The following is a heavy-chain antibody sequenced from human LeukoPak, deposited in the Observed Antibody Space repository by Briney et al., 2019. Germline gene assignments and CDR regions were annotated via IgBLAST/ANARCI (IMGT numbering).Heavy chain of an antibody. CDR1: GYTFTNSY. CDR2: INPDGGNT. V-gene: IGHV1-46*01. J-gene: IGHJ3*01. CDR3: ARIRDGYNDAYDL. Sequence: ASVKVSCKASGYTFTNSYIHWVRQAPGQVLEWMGLINPDGGNTNYAQNFQGRVTLTRDTSTSTVYMELSSLRSEDTAIYYCARIRDGYNDAYDLWGQGTVVTVPS. D-gene: IGHD5-24*01.